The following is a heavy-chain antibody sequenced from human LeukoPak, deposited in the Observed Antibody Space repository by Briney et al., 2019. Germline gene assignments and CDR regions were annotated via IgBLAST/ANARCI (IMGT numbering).Heavy chain of an antibody. J-gene: IGHJ6*02. V-gene: IGHV4-59*08. CDR2: IYYSGST. Sequence: ASETLSLTCTVSGGSISSYYWSWIRQPPGKGLEWIGYIYYSGSTNYSPSLKSRVTISVDTSKNQFSLKLSSVTAADTAVYYCAGGGYDPHYYYYGMDVWGQGTTVTVSS. D-gene: IGHD2-15*01. CDR1: GGSISSYY. CDR3: AGGGYDPHYYYYGMDV.